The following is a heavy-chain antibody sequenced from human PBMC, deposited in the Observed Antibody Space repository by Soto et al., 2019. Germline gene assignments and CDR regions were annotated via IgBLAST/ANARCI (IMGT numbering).Heavy chain of an antibody. Sequence: PSETLSLTCTVSGGSISSYYWSWIRQPPGKGLEWIGYIYYSGSTNYNPSLKSRVTISVDTSKNQFPLKLSSVTAADTAVYYCARRYGRNFDYWGQGTLVTVSS. J-gene: IGHJ4*02. V-gene: IGHV4-59*01. CDR2: IYYSGST. CDR1: GGSISSYY. D-gene: IGHD1-20*01. CDR3: ARRYGRNFDY.